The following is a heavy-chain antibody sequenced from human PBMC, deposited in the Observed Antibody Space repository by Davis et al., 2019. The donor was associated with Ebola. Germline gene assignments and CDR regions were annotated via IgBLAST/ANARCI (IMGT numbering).Heavy chain of an antibody. Sequence: GGSLRLSCAASGFTFSSYWMNWVRQAPGKGLEWVSSISSSSSYIYYADSVKGRFTISRDNAKNSLYLQMNSLRAEDTAVYYCARDMTTVTTCIDYWGQGTLVTVSS. CDR2: ISSSSSYI. J-gene: IGHJ4*02. CDR1: GFTFSSYW. V-gene: IGHV3-21*01. D-gene: IGHD4-17*01. CDR3: ARDMTTVTTCIDY.